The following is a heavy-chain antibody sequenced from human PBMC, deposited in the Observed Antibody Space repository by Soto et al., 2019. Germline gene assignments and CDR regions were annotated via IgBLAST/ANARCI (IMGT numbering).Heavy chain of an antibody. D-gene: IGHD2-2*01. CDR3: ARGTSGTLDY. CDR2: IIPILGIA. CDR1: GGTFTSYT. Sequence: QVQLVQSGAEVKKPGSSVKVSCKVSGGTFTSYTISWVRQAPGQGLEWMGRIIPILGIANYAQKFQGRVTITADKSTSTAYMELSSLRSEDTAVYYCARGTSGTLDYWGQGTLVTVSS. J-gene: IGHJ4*02. V-gene: IGHV1-69*02.